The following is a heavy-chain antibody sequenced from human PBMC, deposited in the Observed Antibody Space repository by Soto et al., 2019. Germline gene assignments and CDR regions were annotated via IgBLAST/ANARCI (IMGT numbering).Heavy chain of an antibody. CDR3: TTGSDEGY. CDR1: GFSFTNAW. J-gene: IGHJ4*02. V-gene: IGHV3-15*07. CDR2: IKTKAEAETT. Sequence: EVQLVESGGGLVKPGGSLRLSCAASGFSFTNAWMNWVRQAPGKGLEWVGRIKTKAEAETTDYSTPVKGRFTISRDDSKNTLYLQWNSLRIEDTAVYYCTTGSDEGYWVQGALVTVSS. D-gene: IGHD1-26*01.